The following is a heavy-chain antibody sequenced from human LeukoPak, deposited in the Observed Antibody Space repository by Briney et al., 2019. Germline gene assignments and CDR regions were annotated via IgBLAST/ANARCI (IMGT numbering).Heavy chain of an antibody. V-gene: IGHV3-48*04. Sequence: GGSLRLSCAASGFTFSSYDMNWVRQAPGKGLEWVSYISSSSSTIYYADSVKGRFTISRDNAKNSLFLQMNSLRAEDTAVYYCARADVTSGYYEVGVIDYRGQGTLVTVSS. D-gene: IGHD3-22*01. CDR3: ARADVTSGYYEVGVIDY. J-gene: IGHJ4*02. CDR2: ISSSSSTI. CDR1: GFTFSSYD.